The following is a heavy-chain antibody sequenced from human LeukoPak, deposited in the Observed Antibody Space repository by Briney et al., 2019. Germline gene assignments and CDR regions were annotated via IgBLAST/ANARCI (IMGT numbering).Heavy chain of an antibody. CDR2: ISYDGSNK. Sequence: GGSLRLSCAASGLTFSSYGMHWVRQAPGKGLEWVAVISYDGSNKYYADSVKGRFTISRDNSKNTLYLQMSSLRAEDTAVYYCAKDLRGSGRYFGMDVWGKGTTVTVSS. J-gene: IGHJ6*04. D-gene: IGHD6-19*01. V-gene: IGHV3-30*18. CDR3: AKDLRGSGRYFGMDV. CDR1: GLTFSSYG.